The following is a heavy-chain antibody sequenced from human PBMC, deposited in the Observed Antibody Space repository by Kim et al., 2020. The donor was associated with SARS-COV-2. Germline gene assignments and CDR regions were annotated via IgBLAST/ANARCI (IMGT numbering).Heavy chain of an antibody. CDR1: GGSISSYY. D-gene: IGHD2-2*02. CDR2: IYTSGST. CDR3: ARDGCSSASCYMYYMDV. V-gene: IGHV4-4*07. Sequence: SETLSLTCTVSGGSISSYYWSWIRQPAGKGLEWIGRIYTSGSTNDNPPLKSRVTMSVDTSKNQSSLKLSSVTAADTAVYYCARDGCSSASCYMYYMDVWGKGPTDTVPS. J-gene: IGHJ6*03.